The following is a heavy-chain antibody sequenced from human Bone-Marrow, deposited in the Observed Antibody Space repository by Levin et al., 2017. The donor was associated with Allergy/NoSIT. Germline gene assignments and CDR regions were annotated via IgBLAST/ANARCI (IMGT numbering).Heavy chain of an antibody. J-gene: IGHJ6*03. V-gene: IGHV4-61*01. CDR1: GASVNSGSNY. CDR2: IDYSGTT. CDR3: ARDLDYYYYMDV. Sequence: SQTLSLTCTVSGASVNSGSNYWSWIRQPPGKGLEWIGCIDYSGTTNYNPSLKSRVTISADTAKNQFFLKLSSVTAADTAVYYCARDLDYYYYMDVWGKGTTVTVSS.